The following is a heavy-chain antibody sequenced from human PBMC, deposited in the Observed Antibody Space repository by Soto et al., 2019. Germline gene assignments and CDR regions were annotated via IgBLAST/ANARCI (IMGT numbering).Heavy chain of an antibody. D-gene: IGHD3-10*01. J-gene: IGHJ4*02. Sequence: PGGSLRLSCAASGFTFSAYNIYWVRQSPGKGLEWVSFISSTGTYLNYAASLKSRITISRDNANSSVFLQMDNLSAEDTAVYYCARQLHFGELSLGFWGQGTLVTVSS. V-gene: IGHV3-21*01. CDR2: ISSTGTYL. CDR1: GFTFSAYN. CDR3: ARQLHFGELSLGF.